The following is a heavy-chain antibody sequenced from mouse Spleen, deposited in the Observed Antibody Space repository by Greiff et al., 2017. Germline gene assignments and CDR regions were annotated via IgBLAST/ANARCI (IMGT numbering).Heavy chain of an antibody. Sequence: EVKLQESVAELVRPGASVKLSCTASGFNIKNTYMPWVKQRPEQGLEWIGRIDPANGNTKYAPKFQGKATITADTSSNTAYLQLSSLTSEDTAIYYCARSSSPYFDYWGQGTTLTVSS. CDR1: GFNIKNTY. CDR2: IDPANGNT. V-gene: IGHV14-3*01. J-gene: IGHJ2*01. D-gene: IGHD1-1*01. CDR3: ARSSSPYFDY.